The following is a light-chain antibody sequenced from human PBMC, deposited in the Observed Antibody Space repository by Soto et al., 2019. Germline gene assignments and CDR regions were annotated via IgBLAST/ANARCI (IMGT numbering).Light chain of an antibody. CDR3: LISYSGARPV. CDR1: TGAVTSGHY. J-gene: IGLJ2*01. V-gene: IGLV7-46*01. Sequence: VVTQEPSLTVSPGGTVTLTCGSNTGAVTSGHYPYWFQQKPGQAPRTLIYDTNNKHSWTPARFSGSLLGGKATLTLSGAQPEDEAEYYCLISYSGARPVFGGGTKLTVL. CDR2: DTN.